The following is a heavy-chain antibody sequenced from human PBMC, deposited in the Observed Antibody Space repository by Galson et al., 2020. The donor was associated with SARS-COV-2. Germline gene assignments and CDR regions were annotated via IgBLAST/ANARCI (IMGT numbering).Heavy chain of an antibody. CDR3: ARGLLQTTMVIVVFTSGSFYFDT. V-gene: IGHV4-34*01. D-gene: IGHD3-22*01. CDR2: ITQSGSV. Sequence: SETLSLTCAVYGGSFSGHYWSWIRQSPGKGLEWIGEITQSGSVYYNPSLKSRVTISADASKNQFSLQLRSVTAADTAVYYCARGLLQTTMVIVVFTSGSFYFDTWGQGTLVSGSS. CDR1: GGSFSGHY. J-gene: IGHJ4*02.